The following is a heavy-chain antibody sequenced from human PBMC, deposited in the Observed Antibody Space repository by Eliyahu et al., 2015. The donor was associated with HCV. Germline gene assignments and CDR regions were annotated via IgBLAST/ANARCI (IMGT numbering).Heavy chain of an antibody. CDR2: ISGSGGST. Sequence: EVQLLESGGGLVQPGGSLRLSCAASGFTFSSYAMSWVRQAPGKGLEWVSAISGSGGSTYYADSVKGRFTISRDNSKNTLYLQMNSLRAEDTAVYYCAKDRSPLEVYSHWFDPWGQGTLVTVSS. V-gene: IGHV3-23*01. D-gene: IGHD2-15*01. J-gene: IGHJ5*02. CDR1: GFTFSSYA. CDR3: AKDRSPLEVYSHWFDP.